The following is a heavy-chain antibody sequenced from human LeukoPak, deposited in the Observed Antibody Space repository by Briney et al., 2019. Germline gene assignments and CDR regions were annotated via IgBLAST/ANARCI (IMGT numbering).Heavy chain of an antibody. V-gene: IGHV4-34*01. CDR1: GGSFSGHY. Sequence: SETLSLTCAVSGGSFSGHYWSWIRQPPGKGLEWIGEINHSGSTNYNPSLKSRVTISVDTSKNQFSLKLSSVTAADTAVYYCARLTARDYYYMDVWGKGTTVTVSS. D-gene: IGHD2-21*02. J-gene: IGHJ6*03. CDR3: ARLTARDYYYMDV. CDR2: INHSGST.